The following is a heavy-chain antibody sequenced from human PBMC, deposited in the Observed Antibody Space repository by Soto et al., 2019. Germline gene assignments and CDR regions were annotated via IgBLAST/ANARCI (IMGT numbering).Heavy chain of an antibody. J-gene: IGHJ4*02. CDR2: VSYDGSNK. CDR3: AKDRGRDWSGASCSLFDS. Sequence: QVQLVQSGGGVVQPGRSLTLSCAASGVTFNTYAMHWVRQAPGKGLEWVAIVSYDGSNKYYADSVKGRFTISRDNSKNTLNLQMNSVRAEDTAVYYCAKDRGRDWSGASCSLFDSRGQGTLVTVSS. D-gene: IGHD2-15*01. CDR1: GVTFNTYA. V-gene: IGHV3-30*04.